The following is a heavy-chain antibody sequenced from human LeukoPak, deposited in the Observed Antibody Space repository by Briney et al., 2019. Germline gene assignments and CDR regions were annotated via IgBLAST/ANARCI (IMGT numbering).Heavy chain of an antibody. CDR2: VYPGDSNT. CDR3: ARNRGDNTFDY. Sequence: GESLKISCKGSGYSFTSYWIAWVRQMPGKGLEWMGIVYPGDSNTRYSPSFESQVTISADKSMNTAYLQWSSLKASDTAMYYCARNRGDNTFDYWGQGTLVTVSS. CDR1: GYSFTSYW. V-gene: IGHV5-51*01. D-gene: IGHD3-10*01. J-gene: IGHJ4*02.